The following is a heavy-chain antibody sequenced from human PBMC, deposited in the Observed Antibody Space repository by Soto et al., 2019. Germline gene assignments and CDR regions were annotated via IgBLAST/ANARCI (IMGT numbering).Heavy chain of an antibody. V-gene: IGHV3-43*01. J-gene: IGHJ4*02. CDR1: GFTFDDYT. D-gene: IGHD2-2*01. Sequence: GGSLRLSCAASGFTFDDYTMHWVRQAPGKGLEWVSLISWDGGSTYYADSVKGRFTISRDNSKNSLYLQMNSLRTEDTALYYCAKGPSGVVVPAAVVPLDYWGQGTLVTVSS. CDR2: ISWDGGST. CDR3: AKGPSGVVVPAAVVPLDY.